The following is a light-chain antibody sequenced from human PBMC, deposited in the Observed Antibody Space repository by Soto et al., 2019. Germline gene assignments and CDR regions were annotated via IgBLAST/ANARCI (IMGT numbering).Light chain of an antibody. J-gene: IGKJ4*01. V-gene: IGKV3-20*01. CDR2: GAS. Sequence: EIVLTQSPGTLSLSPGERATLSCRASQTVRTNYLAWFQHKPGQAPRLLIYGASSRATGIPDRFSGSGSGTDFNPTINRLEPEDFAVSFCQQYSDSPLTFGGGTKVEIK. CDR3: QQYSDSPLT. CDR1: QTVRTNY.